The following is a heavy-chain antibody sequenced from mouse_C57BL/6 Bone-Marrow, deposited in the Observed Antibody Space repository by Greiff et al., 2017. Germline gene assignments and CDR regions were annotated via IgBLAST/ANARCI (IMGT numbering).Heavy chain of an antibody. J-gene: IGHJ3*01. CDR3: TPLAWFAY. CDR1: GFNIKDDY. V-gene: IGHV14-4*01. Sequence: DVKLVESGAELVRPGASVKLSCTASGFNIKDDYMHWVKQRPEQGLEWIGWIDPENGDTEYASKFQGKATITADTSSNTAYLQLSSLTSEDTAVYYCTPLAWFAYWGQGTLVTVSA. CDR2: IDPENGDT.